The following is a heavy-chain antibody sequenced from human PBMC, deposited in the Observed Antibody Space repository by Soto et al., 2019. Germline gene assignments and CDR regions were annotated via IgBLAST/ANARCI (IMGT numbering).Heavy chain of an antibody. D-gene: IGHD3-9*01. CDR3: ARAYDILTGFAYFYY. CDR2: IWYDGSNK. J-gene: IGHJ4*02. CDR1: GFTFSSYG. Sequence: GGSLRLSCAASGFTFSSYGMHWFRQAPGKGLEWVAVIWYDGSNKYYADSVKGRFTISRDNSKNTLYLQMNSLRAEDTAVYYCARAYDILTGFAYFYYWGQGTLVTVAS. V-gene: IGHV3-33*01.